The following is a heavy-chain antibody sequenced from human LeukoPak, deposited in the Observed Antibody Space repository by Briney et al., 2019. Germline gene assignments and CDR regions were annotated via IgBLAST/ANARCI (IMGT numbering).Heavy chain of an antibody. Sequence: SETLSLTCTVSGGSISSYYWSWIRQPAGKGLEWIGRIYTSGSTNYNPSLKSRVTMSVDTSKNQFSLKLSSVTAADTAVYYCARALGSGRFPDCSSTSCNDYYYYYMDVWGKGTTVTVSS. D-gene: IGHD2-2*01. CDR2: IYTSGST. CDR3: ARALGSGRFPDCSSTSCNDYYYYYMDV. CDR1: GGSISSYY. J-gene: IGHJ6*03. V-gene: IGHV4-4*07.